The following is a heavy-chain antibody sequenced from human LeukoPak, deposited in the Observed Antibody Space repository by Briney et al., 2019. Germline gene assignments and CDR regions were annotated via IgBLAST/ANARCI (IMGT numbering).Heavy chain of an antibody. CDR1: RGTFTSYT. CDR3: ASRNREAPYYNSMDV. J-gene: IGHJ6*03. V-gene: IGHV1-69*05. CDR2: ILPIFAST. D-gene: IGHD1-26*01. Sequence: SVKVSCKASRGTFTSYTIHWVRQAPGQGFEWMGGILPIFASTNYAQKFQGRVTITTDDSTSTAYMELSSLRSEDTAIYYCASRNREAPYYNSMDVWGERTTVTVS.